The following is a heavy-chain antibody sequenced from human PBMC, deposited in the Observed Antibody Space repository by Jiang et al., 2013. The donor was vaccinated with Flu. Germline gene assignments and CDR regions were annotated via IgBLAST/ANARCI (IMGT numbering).Heavy chain of an antibody. J-gene: IGHJ4*02. Sequence: GSGLVKPSETLSLTCSVSGDSIRSRSYYWGWIRQPPGKGLEWIGSVDYRGKTYYNPSLYSRVTVSVDTSKNRFSLKLSSVTAADTAIYYCAREAGLWFGELRAPFDYWGQGMAGHRLL. CDR1: GDSIRSRSYY. CDR2: VDYRGKT. D-gene: IGHD3-10*01. V-gene: IGHV4-39*07. CDR3: AREAGLWFGELRAPFDY.